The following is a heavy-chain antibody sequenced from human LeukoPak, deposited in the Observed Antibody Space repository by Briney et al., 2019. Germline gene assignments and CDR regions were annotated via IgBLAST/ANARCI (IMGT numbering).Heavy chain of an antibody. V-gene: IGHV3-30*02. CDR1: GFTFSSYG. J-gene: IGHJ3*02. CDR3: AKMNGEGPYYDFWSGKRNDAFDI. Sequence: PGGSLRLSCAASGFTFSSYGMHWVRQAPGKGLEWVAFIRYDGSNKYYADSVKGRFTISRDNSKNTLYLQMNSLRAEDTAVYYCAKMNGEGPYYDFWSGKRNDAFDIWGQGTMVTVSS. CDR2: IRYDGSNK. D-gene: IGHD3-3*01.